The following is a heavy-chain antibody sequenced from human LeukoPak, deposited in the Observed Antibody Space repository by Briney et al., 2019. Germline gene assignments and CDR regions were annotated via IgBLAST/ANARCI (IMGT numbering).Heavy chain of an antibody. CDR3: ARTPPGGVTIFENWFDP. D-gene: IGHD3-3*01. J-gene: IGHJ5*02. Sequence: PSETLSLTCTVSGGSISSYYWSWIRQPAGKGLEWIGRIYTSGSTNYNPSLKSRVTMSVDTSTNQFSLKLSSVTAADTAVYYCARTPPGGVTIFENWFDPWGQGTLVTVSS. CDR1: GGSISSYY. V-gene: IGHV4-4*07. CDR2: IYTSGST.